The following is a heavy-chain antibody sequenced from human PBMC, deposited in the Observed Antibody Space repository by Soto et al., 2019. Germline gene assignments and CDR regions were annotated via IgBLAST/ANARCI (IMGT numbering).Heavy chain of an antibody. J-gene: IGHJ4*02. CDR1: GDTFSSYA. Sequence: QVQLVQSGAEVKKPGSSVKVSCKASGDTFSSYAFSWVRQAPGQGLEWMGGIIPIFGTANYGQKFQGRVTITADKSTSTAYMELRRLRSEDTAVYYCARAGYCSGSSCYGFDYWGQGTLVTASS. CDR2: IIPIFGTA. V-gene: IGHV1-69*06. CDR3: ARAGYCSGSSCYGFDY. D-gene: IGHD2-15*01.